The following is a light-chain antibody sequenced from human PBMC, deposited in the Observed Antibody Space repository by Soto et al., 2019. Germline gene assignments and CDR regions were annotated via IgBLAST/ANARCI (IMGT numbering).Light chain of an antibody. CDR1: QSISTN. V-gene: IGKV1-39*01. CDR3: QQSYTTPLFT. Sequence: DMQMTQSPPSLSASVGDRVTITCRASQSISTNLNWYQVKPGKAPKLLIYAASSLESGVPSRFSGSGSGTDFTLTISSLQPEDFATNNCQQSYTTPLFTFGPGTKVDIK. J-gene: IGKJ3*01. CDR2: AAS.